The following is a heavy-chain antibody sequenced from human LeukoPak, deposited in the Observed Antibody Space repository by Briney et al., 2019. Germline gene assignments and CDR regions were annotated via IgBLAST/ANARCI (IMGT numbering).Heavy chain of an antibody. D-gene: IGHD1-26*01. CDR3: AAWELHPIPFDY. Sequence: GGSLRLSCAASGFTFSNYAMTWVRQAPGKGLERVSLSDSGGGTYYADSVKGRFTISRDNSKNTLYLQMISLRAEDTAVYYCAAWELHPIPFDYWGQGTLVTVSS. CDR1: GFTFSNYA. V-gene: IGHV3-23*01. J-gene: IGHJ4*02. CDR2: SDSGGGT.